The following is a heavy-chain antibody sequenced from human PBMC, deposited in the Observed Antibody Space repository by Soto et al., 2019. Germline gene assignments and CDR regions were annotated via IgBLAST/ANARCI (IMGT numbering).Heavy chain of an antibody. CDR3: AKDEAWSYYDSSGYWGGY. CDR1: GFTFSSYA. Sequence: EVQLLESGGGLVQPGGSLRLSCAASGFTFSSYAMSWVRQAPGKGLEWVSAISGSGGSTYYADSVKGRFTISRDNSKNTLYLQMNSLRAEDTAVYYCAKDEAWSYYDSSGYWGGYWGQGTLVTVSS. CDR2: ISGSGGST. J-gene: IGHJ4*02. V-gene: IGHV3-23*01. D-gene: IGHD3-22*01.